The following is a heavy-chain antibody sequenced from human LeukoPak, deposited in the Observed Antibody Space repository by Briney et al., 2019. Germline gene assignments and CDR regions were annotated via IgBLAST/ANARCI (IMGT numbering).Heavy chain of an antibody. V-gene: IGHV4-34*01. CDR2: INHSGSP. J-gene: IGHJ3*02. D-gene: IGHD3-10*01. CDR1: GGSFSGYY. CDR3: ARDLSDYYGSGSYRPIDAFDI. Sequence: SETLSLTCAVYGGSFSGYYWSWIRQPPGKGLEWIGEINHSGSPNYNPSLKSRVTISIDTSKNQFSLKLNPVTAADTAVYYCARDLSDYYGSGSYRPIDAFDIWGQGTMVTVSS.